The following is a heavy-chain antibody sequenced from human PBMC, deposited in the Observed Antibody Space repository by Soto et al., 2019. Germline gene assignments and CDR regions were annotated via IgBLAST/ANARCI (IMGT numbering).Heavy chain of an antibody. CDR3: ARDRGYYDSSGYPSQSPYWYFDL. J-gene: IGHJ2*01. CDR2: IYYSGST. CDR1: GGSISSGGYY. D-gene: IGHD3-22*01. Sequence: QVQLQESGPGLVKPSQTLSLTCTVSGGSISSGGYYWSWIRQHPGKGLEWIGYIYYSGSTYYNPSLKSRFTISVVTSKNQFSLKLSSVTAADTAVYYCARDRGYYDSSGYPSQSPYWYFDLWGRGTLVTVSS. V-gene: IGHV4-31*03.